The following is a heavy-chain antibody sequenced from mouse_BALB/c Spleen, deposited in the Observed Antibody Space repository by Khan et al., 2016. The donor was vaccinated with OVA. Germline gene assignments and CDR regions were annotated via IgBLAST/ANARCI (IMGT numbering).Heavy chain of an antibody. CDR1: GFSLTSYG. CDR2: IWGDGST. V-gene: IGHV2-3*01. CDR3: AKFTPDYYSMDY. Sequence: VKLEVSGPGLVAPSQSLSITCTVSGFSLTSYGVSWVRQSPGKGLEWLGVIWGDGSTNYHSTLISRLIISKDNPKSQVFLKLTGLQTDDTATYYCAKFTPDYYSMDYWGQGTSVTVSS. J-gene: IGHJ4*01. D-gene: IGHD1-1*01.